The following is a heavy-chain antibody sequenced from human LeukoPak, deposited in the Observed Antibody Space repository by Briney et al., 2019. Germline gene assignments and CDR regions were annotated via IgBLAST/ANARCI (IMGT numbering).Heavy chain of an antibody. Sequence: GGSLRLSCAASGFTFSSYAMSWVRQAPGKGLEWVSAISGSGGSTYYADSVKGRFTISRDNAKNSLYLQMNSLRAEDTAVYYCARALGSGSCDYWGQGTLVTVSS. D-gene: IGHD3-10*01. J-gene: IGHJ4*02. CDR3: ARALGSGSCDY. V-gene: IGHV3-23*01. CDR2: ISGSGGST. CDR1: GFTFSSYA.